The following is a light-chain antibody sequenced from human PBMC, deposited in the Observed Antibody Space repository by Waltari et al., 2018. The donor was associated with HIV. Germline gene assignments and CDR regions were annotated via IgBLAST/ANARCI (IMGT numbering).Light chain of an antibody. Sequence: SYVLTQPPSVSVAPGQTARITCGGTNIGRIRVHWYQQKAGQAPLLVVYSGSDRPSGIPERFSGSNSGNTATLTISRVEAGDEADYYCHVWDRDSDHHVFGTGTKVTVL. J-gene: IGLJ1*01. V-gene: IGLV3-21*02. CDR2: SGS. CDR3: HVWDRDSDHHV. CDR1: NIGRIR.